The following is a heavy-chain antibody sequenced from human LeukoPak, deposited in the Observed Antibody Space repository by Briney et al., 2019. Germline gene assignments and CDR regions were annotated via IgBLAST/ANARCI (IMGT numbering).Heavy chain of an antibody. CDR2: ISAYNGNT. Sequence: AASVKVSCKASGYTFTSYGISWVRQAPGQGLEWMGWISAYNGNTNYAQKPQGRVTMTTDTSTSTAYMELRSLRSDDTAVYYCARDRPLFCSSTSCFKQSTRNSVEFEYWGQGNLVNV. V-gene: IGHV1-18*01. CDR3: ARDRPLFCSSTSCFKQSTRNSVEFEY. D-gene: IGHD2-2*01. J-gene: IGHJ4*02. CDR1: GYTFTSYG.